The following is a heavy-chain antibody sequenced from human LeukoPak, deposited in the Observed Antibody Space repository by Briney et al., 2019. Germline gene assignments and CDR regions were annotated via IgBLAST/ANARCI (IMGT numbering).Heavy chain of an antibody. CDR2: INPSGGST. CDR1: GYTFTSYY. D-gene: IGHD2-2*01. Sequence: ASVKVSCKASGYTFTSYYMHWVRQAPGQGLEWMGIINPSGGSTSYAQKFQGRVTMTRDTSTSTVYMELSSLRSEDTAVYYCARGGPEIVVVPAATFGNNWFDPWGQGTLVTVSS. J-gene: IGHJ5*02. V-gene: IGHV1-46*01. CDR3: ARGGPEIVVVPAATFGNNWFDP.